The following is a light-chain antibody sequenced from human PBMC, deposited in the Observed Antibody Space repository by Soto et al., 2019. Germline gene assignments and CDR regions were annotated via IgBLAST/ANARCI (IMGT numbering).Light chain of an antibody. V-gene: IGKV1-39*01. CDR1: QSISSY. CDR3: QQSYSTPRT. J-gene: IGKJ1*01. CDR2: AAS. Sequence: DIQMTQSPSSLSASVGDRVTITCRASQSISSYLNWYQQKPGKAPKLLIYAASSLQSRVPSRFSGSGSGTDFTLTINSLQPEDFATYYCQQSYSTPRTFGQGTKVEIK.